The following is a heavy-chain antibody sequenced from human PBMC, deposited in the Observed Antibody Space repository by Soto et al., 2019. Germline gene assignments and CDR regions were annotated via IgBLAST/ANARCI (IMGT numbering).Heavy chain of an antibody. D-gene: IGHD1-1*01. V-gene: IGHV3-73*01. CDR2: IRSKANNYAT. Sequence: EVQLVESGGGLVQPGGSLKLSCAASGFTFSGSAMHWVRQASGKGLEWVGRIRSKANNYATAYAASVKGRFTISRDDSKNTAFLQMSSLKTEDTAVYYCTSYLGDNWNYRNYFDYWGQGTLVTVSS. CDR1: GFTFSGSA. CDR3: TSYLGDNWNYRNYFDY. J-gene: IGHJ4*02.